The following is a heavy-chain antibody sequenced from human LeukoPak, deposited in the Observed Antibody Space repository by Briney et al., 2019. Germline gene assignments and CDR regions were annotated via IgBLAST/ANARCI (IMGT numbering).Heavy chain of an antibody. Sequence: ASVKVSCKASGYTFTGYYVHWVRQAPGQRLEWMGWINPNTGGTAYAQKFQGRVTVTTDTSITSTYMELTRLTSDDTAIYYCARTGNFDYWGQGTLVTVSS. D-gene: IGHD1-1*01. CDR3: ARTGNFDY. CDR2: INPNTGGT. J-gene: IGHJ4*02. CDR1: GYTFTGYY. V-gene: IGHV1-2*02.